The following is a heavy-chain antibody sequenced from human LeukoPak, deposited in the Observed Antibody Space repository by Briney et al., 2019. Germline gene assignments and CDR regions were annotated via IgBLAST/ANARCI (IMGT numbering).Heavy chain of an antibody. V-gene: IGHV3-9*01. CDR3: AKDIGDDSSIGFDY. D-gene: IGHD3-22*01. CDR1: GFTFDDYA. J-gene: IGHJ4*02. Sequence: GGSLRLSCAASGFTFDDYAMHWVRQAPGKGLEWVSGISWNSGSIGYADSVKGRFTISRDNAKNSLYLQMNSLRAEDTALYYCAKDIGDDSSIGFDYWGQGTLVTVSS. CDR2: ISWNSGSI.